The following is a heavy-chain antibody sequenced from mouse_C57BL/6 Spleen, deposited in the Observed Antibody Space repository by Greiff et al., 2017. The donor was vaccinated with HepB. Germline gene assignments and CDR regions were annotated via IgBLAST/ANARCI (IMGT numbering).Heavy chain of an antibody. Sequence: EVQLVESGPGLVKPSQSLSLTCSVTGYSITSCYYWNWLRQFPGNKLEWMGYISYDGSNNYNPSLKNRISITRDTSKNQFFLKLNSVTTEDTATYYCAINPGYGSRQFAYWGQGTLVTVSA. CDR2: ISYDGSN. J-gene: IGHJ3*01. CDR3: AINPGYGSRQFAY. V-gene: IGHV3-6*01. D-gene: IGHD1-1*01. CDR1: GYSITSCYY.